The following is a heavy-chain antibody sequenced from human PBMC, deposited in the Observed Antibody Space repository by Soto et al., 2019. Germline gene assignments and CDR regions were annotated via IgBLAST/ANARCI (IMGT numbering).Heavy chain of an antibody. CDR3: AKDLKVGCSSTTFYGFGTFDI. CDR2: ISGSGGTT. V-gene: IGHV3-23*01. D-gene: IGHD2-2*01. J-gene: IGHJ3*02. Sequence: EVQLLESGGGLVQPGGSLRLSCAASGFTFSSYAMNWVRQATGKGLEWVSSISGSGGTTYYADSVKGRFTISRDNSKNTLDLQMNSLRAEDTAVYYCAKDLKVGCSSTTFYGFGTFDIRGQGPMVTVAS. CDR1: GFTFSSYA.